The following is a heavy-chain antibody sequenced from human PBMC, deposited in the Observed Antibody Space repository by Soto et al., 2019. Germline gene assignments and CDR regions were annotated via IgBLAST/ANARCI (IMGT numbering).Heavy chain of an antibody. J-gene: IGHJ6*02. CDR1: GFTFSSYA. D-gene: IGHD3-10*01. V-gene: IGHV3-64*02. CDR3: TRGPYGTGGDYYYGMDV. CDR2: ISSNGGST. Sequence: PGGSLRLSCAASGFTFSSYAMHWVRQAPGKGLEYVSAISSNGGSTYYADSVKGRFTISRDSSKNTLYLQMNSLRAEDTAVYYCTRGPYGTGGDYYYGMDVWGQGTTVTVSS.